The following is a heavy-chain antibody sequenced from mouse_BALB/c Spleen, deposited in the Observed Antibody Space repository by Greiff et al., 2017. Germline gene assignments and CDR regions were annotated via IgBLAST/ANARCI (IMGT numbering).Heavy chain of an antibody. D-gene: IGHD1-1*01. V-gene: IGHV5-17*02. CDR3: ARDYYGSSYGDY. J-gene: IGHJ2*01. Sequence: EVKLMESGGGLVQPGGSRKLSCAASGFTFSSFGMHWVRQAPEKGLEWVAYISSGSSTIYYADTVKGRFTISRDNPKNTLFLQMTSLRSEDTAMYYCARDYYGSSYGDYWGQGTTLTVSS. CDR2: ISSGSSTI. CDR1: GFTFSSFG.